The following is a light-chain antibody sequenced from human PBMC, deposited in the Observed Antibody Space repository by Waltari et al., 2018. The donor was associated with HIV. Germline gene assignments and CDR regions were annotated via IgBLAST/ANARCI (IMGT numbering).Light chain of an antibody. CDR2: GES. V-gene: IGKV3-15*01. Sequence: EIVRTQSPATLSVSPGERATLSWRAMQRATRRLAWYQQKPGQGPRLLIYGESKGATGVPTRFSGGGSGTEFTLTIRSLQSEDFAVYSCQQYKTWPLPCGPGPKVDI. CDR1: QRATRR. CDR3: QQYKTWPLP. J-gene: IGKJ3*01.